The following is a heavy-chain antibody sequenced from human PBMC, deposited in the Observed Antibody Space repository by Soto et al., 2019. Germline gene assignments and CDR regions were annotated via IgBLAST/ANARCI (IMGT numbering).Heavy chain of an antibody. J-gene: IGHJ6*03. V-gene: IGHV3-7*03. CDR3: ARARRDIVVVPAATIYYYYYMDV. CDR2: IKQDGSEK. CDR1: GFTFSNYW. Sequence: PGGSLRLSCAASGFTFSNYWMSWVRQAPGKGLEWVANIKQDGSEKYYVDSVKGRFTISRDNAKNSLYLQMNSLRAEDTAVYYCARARRDIVVVPAATIYYYYYMDVWGKGTTVTVSS. D-gene: IGHD2-2*01.